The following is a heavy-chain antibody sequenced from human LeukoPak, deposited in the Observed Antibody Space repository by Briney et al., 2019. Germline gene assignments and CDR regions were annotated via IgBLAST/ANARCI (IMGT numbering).Heavy chain of an antibody. J-gene: IGHJ6*03. CDR2: INHSGST. V-gene: IGHV4-34*01. CDR1: GGSFSGYS. Sequence: SETLSLTCAVYGGSFSGYSWSWIRQPPGKGLEWIGEINHSGSTNYNPSLKSRVTISVDTSKNQFSLKLSSVTAADTAVYYCARRGHYYGSGSSYYYMDVWGKGTTVTISS. D-gene: IGHD3-10*01. CDR3: ARRGHYYGSGSSYYYMDV.